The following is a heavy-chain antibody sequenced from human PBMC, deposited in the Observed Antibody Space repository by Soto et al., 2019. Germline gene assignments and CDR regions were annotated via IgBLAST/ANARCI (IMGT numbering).Heavy chain of an antibody. CDR1: GFTFSSFW. Sequence: EVQLVASGGGLVQPGGSLRLSCAASGFTFSSFWMHWVRQGPGKGLVWVSRISGDGNNAVYADSVQGRFTVSRDNAKNNLALQMSTLRTDDTALYYCVRNRGTFLRDGVDYWGPGILVTVSS. J-gene: IGHJ4*02. CDR3: VRNRGTFLRDGVDY. V-gene: IGHV3-74*01. CDR2: ISGDGNNA. D-gene: IGHD3-3*01.